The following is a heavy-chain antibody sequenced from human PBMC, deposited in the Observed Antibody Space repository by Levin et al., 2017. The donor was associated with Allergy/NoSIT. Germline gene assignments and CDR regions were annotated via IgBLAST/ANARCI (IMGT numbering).Heavy chain of an antibody. J-gene: IGHJ5*02. CDR2: IYYSGST. CDR3: ARARGDIVINWFDP. D-gene: IGHD3-10*01. Sequence: SETLSLTCSVSGGSIRSYYWSWIRQPPGKGLEWIGYIYYSGSTNYNPSLKSRVTISVDTSKNQVSLKLGSVTAADTAVYYCARARGDIVINWFDPWGQGTLVTVSA. V-gene: IGHV4-59*01. CDR1: GGSIRSYY.